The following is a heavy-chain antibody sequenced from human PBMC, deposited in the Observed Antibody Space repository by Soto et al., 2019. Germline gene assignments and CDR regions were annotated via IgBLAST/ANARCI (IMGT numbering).Heavy chain of an antibody. D-gene: IGHD2-2*01. CDR3: ARIPFCYYAMGV. Sequence: QVQLQESGPGLVKPSEPLSLTCTVSGDSISSNNWWSWVRQPPGKGLEWIGEIFHSGSTNYNPSLKSRVTIWRDTSKNQLSLKLNSVTAADTAVYYCARIPFCYYAMGVWGQGTTVTVSS. CDR1: GDSISSNNW. J-gene: IGHJ6*02. CDR2: IFHSGST. V-gene: IGHV4-4*02.